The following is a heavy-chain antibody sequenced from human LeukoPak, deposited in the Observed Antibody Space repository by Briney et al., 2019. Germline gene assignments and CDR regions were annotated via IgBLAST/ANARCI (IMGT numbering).Heavy chain of an antibody. CDR1: GFTFSSYS. CDR3: ARSIGDDSSGYYYFDF. V-gene: IGHV3-21*01. J-gene: IGHJ4*02. Sequence: GGSLRLSCAASGFTFSSYSMNWVRQAPGKGLEWVSSISSSSSYIYYADSVKGRFTISRDNAKNSLYLQMNSLRAEDTAVYYCARSIGDDSSGYYYFDFWGQGTLVTVSS. D-gene: IGHD3-22*01. CDR2: ISSSSSYI.